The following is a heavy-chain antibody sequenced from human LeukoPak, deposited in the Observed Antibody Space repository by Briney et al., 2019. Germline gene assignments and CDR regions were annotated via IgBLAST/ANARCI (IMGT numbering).Heavy chain of an antibody. CDR1: GYTFTVYY. CDR2: INPNSGGT. D-gene: IGHD2-15*01. CDR3: ARVGQLVAATKNYYFHY. V-gene: IGHV1-2*02. J-gene: IGHJ4*02. Sequence: ASVKVSCKASGYTFTVYYMHWVRQAPGQGLGWMGWINPNSGGTNYAQKFQGRVTMTRDTSISTAYMELSRLRSDDTAVYYCARVGQLVAATKNYYFHYWGQGTLVTVSS.